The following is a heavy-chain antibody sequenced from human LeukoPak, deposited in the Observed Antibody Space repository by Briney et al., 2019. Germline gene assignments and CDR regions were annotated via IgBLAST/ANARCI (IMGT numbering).Heavy chain of an antibody. CDR3: ARGHYYDRAGDY. Sequence: ASVKVSCKASGYTFTSYDINWVRQATGQGLEWMGWMNPNSGNAGYAQKFRGRVTMTRNTSISTAYMELSSLRSEDTAVYYCARGHYYDRAGDYWGQGTLVTVSS. D-gene: IGHD3-22*01. CDR1: GYTFTSYD. CDR2: MNPNSGNA. V-gene: IGHV1-8*01. J-gene: IGHJ4*02.